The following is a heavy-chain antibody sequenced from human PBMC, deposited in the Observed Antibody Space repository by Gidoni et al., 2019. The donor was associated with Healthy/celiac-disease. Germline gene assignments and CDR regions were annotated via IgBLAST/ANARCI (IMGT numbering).Heavy chain of an antibody. D-gene: IGHD3-10*01. J-gene: IGHJ6*02. CDR2: ISGSGGST. Sequence: EVQLLESGGGLVQPGVSLRLCCAAPGFTLSSYAMSWVRQAPGKGLEWVSAISGSGGSTYCAGSVKGRFTISRDNSKNTLYLQMNSLRAEDSAVYYCAKGEELWFGFMGVWGQGTTVTVSS. V-gene: IGHV3-23*01. CDR1: GFTLSSYA. CDR3: AKGEELWFGFMGV.